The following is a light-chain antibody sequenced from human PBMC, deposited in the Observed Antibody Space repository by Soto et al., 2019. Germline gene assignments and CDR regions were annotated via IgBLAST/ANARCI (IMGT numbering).Light chain of an antibody. CDR3: QQYNNWPWT. CDR1: QSVSDT. CDR2: GAS. V-gene: IGKV3-15*01. Sequence: EIVLTQSPGTLSLSPGERATLSCRASQSVSDTLAWYHQEPGQAPRLLXLGASTWATGFPARFSGSGSGPDFTLTISSLQSEDFAIYYCQQYNNWPWTFGQGTKV. J-gene: IGKJ1*01.